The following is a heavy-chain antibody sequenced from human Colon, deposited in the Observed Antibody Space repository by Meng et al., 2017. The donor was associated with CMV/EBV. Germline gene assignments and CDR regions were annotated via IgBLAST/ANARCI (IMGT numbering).Heavy chain of an antibody. V-gene: IGHV3-23*01. CDR3: ARDQSAIFGVAPLDY. CDR1: GFNFSRTA. CDR2: ISGSGGST. D-gene: IGHD3-3*01. Sequence: GESLKISCAASGFNFSRTAMRWVRQAPGKGLEWVSVISGSGGSTNHADSVKGRFTISRDNAKNSLYLQMNSLRAEDTAVYYCARDQSAIFGVAPLDYWGQGTLVTVSS. J-gene: IGHJ4*02.